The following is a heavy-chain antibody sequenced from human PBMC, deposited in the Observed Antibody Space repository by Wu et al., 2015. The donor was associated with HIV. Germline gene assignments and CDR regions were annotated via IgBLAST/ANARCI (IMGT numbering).Heavy chain of an antibody. D-gene: IGHD6-19*01. J-gene: IGHJ4*02. V-gene: IGHV1-8*01. CDR1: GYTFTSCD. CDR2: MNPNSGNT. Sequence: QVQLVQSGAEVKKPGASVKVSCKASGYTFTSCDINWVRQATGQGLEWMGWMNPNSGNTGYAQKFQGRVTMTRSTSIRTAYMELSSLRSEDTAIYYCARQRAYTSGWYIYDYWGQGTLVTVSS. CDR3: ARQRAYTSGWYIYDY.